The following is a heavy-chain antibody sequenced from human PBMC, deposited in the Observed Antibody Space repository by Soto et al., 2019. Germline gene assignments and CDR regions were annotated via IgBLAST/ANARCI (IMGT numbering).Heavy chain of an antibody. V-gene: IGHV3-7*01. CDR1: GFTFSSYW. D-gene: IGHD3-10*01. Sequence: GGSLRLSCTASGFTFSSYWMSWVRQAPGKGLEWVANIKQDGSEKYYVDSVKGRFTISRDNAKNSLYLQMNSLRAEDTAVYYCSRSDLLLWFGELPGDWYFDLWGRGTLVTVSS. CDR2: IKQDGSEK. CDR3: SRSDLLLWFGELPGDWYFDL. J-gene: IGHJ2*01.